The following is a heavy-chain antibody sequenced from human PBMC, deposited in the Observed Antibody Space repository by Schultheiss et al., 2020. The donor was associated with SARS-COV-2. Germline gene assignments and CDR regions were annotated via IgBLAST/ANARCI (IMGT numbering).Heavy chain of an antibody. D-gene: IGHD2-2*01. CDR2: IYYSGST. V-gene: IGHV4-59*08. CDR3: ARLGPSSPWFDH. Sequence: SETLSLSCTVSGGSMDGYYWNWIRQPPGKGLEWVGNIYYSGSTNYNPSLRSRVTISIDTSKNQLSLKLKFVTAADTAMYYCARLGPSSPWFDHWGQGTQVTVSS. J-gene: IGHJ5*02. CDR1: GGSMDGYY.